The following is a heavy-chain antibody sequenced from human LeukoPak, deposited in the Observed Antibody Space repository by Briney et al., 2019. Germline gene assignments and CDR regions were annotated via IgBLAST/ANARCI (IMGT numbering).Heavy chain of an antibody. J-gene: IGHJ4*02. V-gene: IGHV4-31*03. D-gene: IGHD3-10*01. CDR1: GGSISSGGYY. CDR3: ARQGSYYGSGSYYKLDY. CDR2: IYYSGST. Sequence: PSETLSLTCTVSGGSISSGGYYWSWIRQHPGTGLEWIGYIYYSGSTYYNPSLKSRVTISVDTSKNQFSLKLSSVTAADTAVYYCARQGSYYGSGSYYKLDYWGQGTLVTVSS.